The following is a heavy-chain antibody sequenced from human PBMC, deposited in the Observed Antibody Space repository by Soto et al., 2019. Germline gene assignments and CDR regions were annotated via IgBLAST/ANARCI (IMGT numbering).Heavy chain of an antibody. D-gene: IGHD6-13*01. J-gene: IGHJ6*01. CDR2: INHSGST. CDR1: GGSFSGYY. V-gene: IGHV4-34*01. Sequence: QVQLQQWGAGLLKPSETLSLTCAVYGGSFSGYYWSWIRQPPGKGLEWIGEINHSGSTNYNPSLKSRVTISVDTSKNQFSLKLSSVTAADTAVYYCASGCSSSWYVNYYYYGMDVW. CDR3: ASGCSSSWYVNYYYYGMDV.